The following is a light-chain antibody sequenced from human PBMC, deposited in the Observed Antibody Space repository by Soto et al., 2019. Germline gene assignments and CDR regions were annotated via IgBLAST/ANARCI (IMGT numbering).Light chain of an antibody. J-gene: IGKJ5*01. CDR1: QSVGSIY. CDR2: AVS. Sequence: EIVLTQSPGTPSLSPGERATLSCRTSQSVGSIYLAWYQQKPGQTPRVXMYAVSNRATGIPDRFSGSGSGTEFSLTISRLEPEDFEVYYCQQYAGSPITFGQGTRLEIK. CDR3: QQYAGSPIT. V-gene: IGKV3-20*01.